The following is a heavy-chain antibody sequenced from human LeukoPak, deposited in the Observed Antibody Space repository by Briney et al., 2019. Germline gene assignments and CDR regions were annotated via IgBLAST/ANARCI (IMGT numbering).Heavy chain of an antibody. V-gene: IGHV4-30-4*08. CDR3: AREEKSFGAFDY. D-gene: IGHD3-3*01. CDR1: GGSISSYY. CDR2: IYYSGST. Sequence: PSETLSLTCTVSGGSISSYYWNWIRQPPGKGLEWIGYIYYSGSTYYNPSLKSRVTISVDTSKNQFSLKLSSVTAADTAVYYCAREEKSFGAFDYWGQGTLVTVSS. J-gene: IGHJ4*02.